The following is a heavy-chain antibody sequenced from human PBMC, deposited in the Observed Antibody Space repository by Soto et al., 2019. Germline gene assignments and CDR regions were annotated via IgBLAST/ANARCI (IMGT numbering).Heavy chain of an antibody. CDR1: GGTFSSYA. CDR2: IIPIFGTA. V-gene: IGHV1-69*01. Sequence: QVQLVQSGAEVQKPGSSVKVSCKASGGTFSSYAISWVRQAPGQGLEWMGGIIPIFGTANYAQKFQGRVTITADESTSTAYMELSSLRSEDTAVYYCARVGIVVVPAAMGGYYYGMDVWGQGTTVTVSS. D-gene: IGHD2-2*01. CDR3: ARVGIVVVPAAMGGYYYGMDV. J-gene: IGHJ6*02.